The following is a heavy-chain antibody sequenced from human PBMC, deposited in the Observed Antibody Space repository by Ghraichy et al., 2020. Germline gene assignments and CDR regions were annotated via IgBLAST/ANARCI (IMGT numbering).Heavy chain of an antibody. V-gene: IGHV3-33*01. D-gene: IGHD6-19*01. CDR2: IWYDGSNK. J-gene: IGHJ4*02. CDR1: GFTFSSYG. Sequence: GGSLRLSCAASGFTFSSYGMHWVRQAPGKGLEWVAVIWYDGSNKYYADSVKGRFTISRDNSKNTLYLQMNSLRAEDTAVYYCAREDMYSSGWYDYWGQGTLVTVSS. CDR3: AREDMYSSGWYDY.